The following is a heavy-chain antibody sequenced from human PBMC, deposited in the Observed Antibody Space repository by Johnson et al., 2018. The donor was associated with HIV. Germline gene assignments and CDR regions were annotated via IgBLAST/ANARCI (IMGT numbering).Heavy chain of an antibody. CDR1: GFTFSSYG. J-gene: IGHJ3*02. CDR2: ISYDGSNK. CDR3: ARSSTVVTPHDI. V-gene: IGHV3-30*03. Sequence: QVQVVESGGGVVQPGRSLRLSCAASGFTFSSYGMHWVRQAPGKGLEWVAVISYDGSNKYYADSVKGRFTISRDNSKNTLYLQMNSLRAEDTAVYYCARSSTVVTPHDIWGQGTMVTVSS. D-gene: IGHD4-23*01.